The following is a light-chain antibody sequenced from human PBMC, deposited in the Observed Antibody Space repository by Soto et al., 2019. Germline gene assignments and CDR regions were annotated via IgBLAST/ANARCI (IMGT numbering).Light chain of an antibody. J-gene: IGKJ5*01. CDR2: GAS. V-gene: IGKV3-20*01. CDR1: QSVSSSY. CDR3: QQYGSSPIT. Sequence: EIVLTQSPGTLSLSPGDRATLSCRAGQSVSSSYLAWYQQKPGQAPRLLIYGASSRATGIPDRFSGSGSGTAFTLTISRLEPEDFALYYCQQYGSSPITFGQGTRLEIK.